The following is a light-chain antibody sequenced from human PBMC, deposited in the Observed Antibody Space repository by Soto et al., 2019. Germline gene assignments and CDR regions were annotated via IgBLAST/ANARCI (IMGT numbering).Light chain of an antibody. CDR2: EVS. J-gene: IGLJ1*01. V-gene: IGLV2-14*01. CDR1: SSDVGGYNY. Sequence: QSVLTQXASVSGSPGQSITLSCTGTSSDVGGYNYVSWYQQHPGKAPKLMIYEVSNRPSGVSNRFSGSKSGNTASLTISGLQAEDEADYYCSSYTSSSTRVFGTGTKVTVL. CDR3: SSYTSSSTRV.